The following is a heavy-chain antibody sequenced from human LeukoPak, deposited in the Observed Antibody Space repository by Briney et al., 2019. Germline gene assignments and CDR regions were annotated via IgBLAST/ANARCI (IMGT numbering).Heavy chain of an antibody. CDR3: ARTFI. Sequence: GGSLRLSCAASGFTFSYYGMHWVRQAPGKGLEWVAFIRYDGSINYYADSVKGRFTISRDNSKNTVFLQMNSLRAEDTAVYYCARTFIWGQGTLVTVSS. D-gene: IGHD1/OR15-1a*01. CDR1: GFTFSYYG. V-gene: IGHV3-30*02. CDR2: IRYDGSIN. J-gene: IGHJ4*02.